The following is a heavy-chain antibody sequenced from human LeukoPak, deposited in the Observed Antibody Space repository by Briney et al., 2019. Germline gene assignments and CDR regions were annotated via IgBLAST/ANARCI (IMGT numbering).Heavy chain of an antibody. CDR2: ISYDGSNK. D-gene: IGHD3-10*01. CDR3: ARGFNVLGAFDI. V-gene: IGHV3-30*01. J-gene: IGHJ3*02. CDR1: GFTFSSYA. Sequence: GGSLRLSCAASGFTFSSYAMHWVRQAPGKGLGWVAVISYDGSNKYYADSVKGRFTISRDNSKNTLYLQMNSLRAEDTAVYYCARGFNVLGAFDIWGQGTMVTVSS.